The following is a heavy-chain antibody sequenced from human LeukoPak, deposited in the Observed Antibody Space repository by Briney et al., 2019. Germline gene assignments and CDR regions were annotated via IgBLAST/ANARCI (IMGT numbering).Heavy chain of an antibody. V-gene: IGHV1-18*01. CDR2: ISAYNGDT. CDR3: ARDFEHCTTSSCYALFDH. CDR1: GYTLTNYG. J-gene: IGHJ4*02. D-gene: IGHD2-2*01. Sequence: GASVKVSCKASGYTLTNYGLSWVRQAPGQGLEWMGWISAYNGDTHYAQTVQGRVTMTRDTSTSTAYMELRSLRSDDTAVYYCARDFEHCTTSSCYALFDHWGQGTLVTVSS.